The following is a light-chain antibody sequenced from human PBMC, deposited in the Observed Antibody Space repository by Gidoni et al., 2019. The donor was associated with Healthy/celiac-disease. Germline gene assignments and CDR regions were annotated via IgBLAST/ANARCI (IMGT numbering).Light chain of an antibody. CDR1: QSVLYSTNNKNY. CDR2: CAS. V-gene: IGKV4-1*01. J-gene: IGKJ3*01. CDR3: QQYYSTPPFT. Sequence: DIVMTPSPDSMAVSLGERATINCKSSQSVLYSTNNKNYLAWYQQKPGQPPKLLIYCASTRESGVPDRFSGSGSGTDFTRNISSLQAEDGAVYYCQQYYSTPPFTVXPXTKVDIK.